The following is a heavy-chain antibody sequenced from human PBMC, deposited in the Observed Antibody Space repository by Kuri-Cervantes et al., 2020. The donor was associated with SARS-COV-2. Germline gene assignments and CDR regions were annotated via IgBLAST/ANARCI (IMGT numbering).Heavy chain of an antibody. CDR1: GGTFSSYA. J-gene: IGHJ4*02. Sequence: SVKVSCKASGGTFSSYAISWMRQAPGQGLEWMGGIIPIFGTANYAQKFQGRVTMTRDTSISTAYMELSRLRSDDTAVYYCARAAEGRYYFDYWGQGTLVTVSS. CDR2: IIPIFGTA. V-gene: IGHV1-69*05. CDR3: ARAAEGRYYFDY.